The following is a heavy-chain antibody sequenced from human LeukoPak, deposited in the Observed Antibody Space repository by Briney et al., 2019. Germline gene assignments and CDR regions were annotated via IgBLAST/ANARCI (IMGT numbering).Heavy chain of an antibody. CDR1: GGSIRSTHW. CDR2: IYHNGNT. Sequence: SETLSLTCTVSGGSIRSTHWWTWVRQPPGKGLEWIGEIYHNGNTEYNPSLSSRLLISVDKSKNQFSLKLTSVTAADTAMYYCASPSGRQYADALDIWGQGRMVIVSS. CDR3: ASPSGRQYADALDI. V-gene: IGHV4-4*02. D-gene: IGHD1-26*01. J-gene: IGHJ3*02.